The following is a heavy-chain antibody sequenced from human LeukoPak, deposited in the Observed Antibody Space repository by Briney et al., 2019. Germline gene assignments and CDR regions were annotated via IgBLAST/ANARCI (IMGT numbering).Heavy chain of an antibody. CDR2: INQDGSDRSDK. D-gene: IGHD6-13*01. Sequence: GGSLRLSCAASGFTFSRYWMSWVRQAPGKGLEWVAHINQDGSDRSDKYYVDSVKGRFTISRDNSKNTLYLQMNSLRVEDTAVYYCSRAPVPYSSSWYYFDYWGQGTLVTVSS. CDR1: GFTFSRYW. J-gene: IGHJ4*02. V-gene: IGHV3-7*01. CDR3: SRAPVPYSSSWYYFDY.